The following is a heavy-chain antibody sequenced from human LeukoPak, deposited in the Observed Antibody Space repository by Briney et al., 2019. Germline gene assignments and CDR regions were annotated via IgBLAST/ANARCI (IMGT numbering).Heavy chain of an antibody. D-gene: IGHD3-22*01. Sequence: SETLSVSCTMSGGSISSHSRSWIRQPPGKGLEWMGYFYDSGSTDYNPSLKSRVTISLDMPKNQCSLRMSSATAADTAIYYCARDAYDSGAYYFLFDYWGQGTLVTVSS. V-gene: IGHV4-59*11. J-gene: IGHJ4*02. CDR3: ARDAYDSGAYYFLFDY. CDR1: GGSISSHS. CDR2: FYDSGST.